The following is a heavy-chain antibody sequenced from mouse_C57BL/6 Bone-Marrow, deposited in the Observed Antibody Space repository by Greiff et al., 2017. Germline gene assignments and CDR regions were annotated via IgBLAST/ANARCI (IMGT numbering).Heavy chain of an antibody. D-gene: IGHD1-1*01. Sequence: QVTLKVSGPGILQPSQTLSLTCSFSGFSLSTFGMGVGWIRQPSGKGLEWLAHIWWDDDKYYNQALKSRLTVSKDTSKTQVFLKIANVDTADTATYYCARIALPYYYGSSLYAMDYWGQGTSVTVSS. V-gene: IGHV8-8*01. J-gene: IGHJ4*01. CDR2: IWWDDDK. CDR3: ARIALPYYYGSSLYAMDY. CDR1: GFSLSTFGMG.